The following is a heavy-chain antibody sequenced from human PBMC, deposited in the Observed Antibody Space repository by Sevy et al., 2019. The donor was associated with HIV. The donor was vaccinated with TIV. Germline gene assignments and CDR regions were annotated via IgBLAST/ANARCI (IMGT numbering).Heavy chain of an antibody. Sequence: DSVKVSCKASGYTFTGYYMHWVRQAPVQGLEWRGWINPNSRGTNYPQKFQGRVTMSRDMSISTAYMELSRLRSVDTAVYYCARGEGYSSSSEAFDIWGQGTMVAVSS. CDR1: GYTFTGYY. V-gene: IGHV1-2*02. CDR2: INPNSRGT. J-gene: IGHJ3*02. D-gene: IGHD6-6*01. CDR3: ARGEGYSSSSEAFDI.